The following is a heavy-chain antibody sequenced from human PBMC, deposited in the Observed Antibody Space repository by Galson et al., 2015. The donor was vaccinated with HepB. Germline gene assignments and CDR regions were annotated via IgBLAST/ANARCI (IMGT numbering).Heavy chain of an antibody. J-gene: IGHJ4*02. CDR1: GFTFNSYW. CDR2: IKQDGSEK. CDR3: ARDETTVVTGFDY. V-gene: IGHV3-7*05. Sequence: SLRLSCAASGFTFNSYWMTWVRQAPGKGLEWVANIKQDGSEKYYVDSVKGRFTISRDNAKHSLYLQMNSLRAEDTAVYYCARDETTVVTGFDYWGQGTLVTVSS. D-gene: IGHD4-23*01.